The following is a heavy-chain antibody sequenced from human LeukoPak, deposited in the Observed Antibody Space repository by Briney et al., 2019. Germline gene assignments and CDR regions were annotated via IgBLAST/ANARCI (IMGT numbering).Heavy chain of an antibody. CDR3: ARGPGFLYYFDY. V-gene: IGHV4-59*01. J-gene: IGHJ4*02. CDR1: GGSISSYY. D-gene: IGHD2/OR15-2a*01. CDR2: IYYSGST. Sequence: SETMSLTCTVSGGSISSYYWSWIRQPPGKGLEWIGYIYYSGSTNYNPSLKSRVTISVDTSKNQFSLKLSSVTAADTAVYYCARGPGFLYYFDYWGQGTLVTVSS.